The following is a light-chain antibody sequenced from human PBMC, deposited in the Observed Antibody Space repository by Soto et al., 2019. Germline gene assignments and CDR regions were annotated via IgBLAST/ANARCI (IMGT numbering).Light chain of an antibody. Sequence: QSVLTQPASVSGSPGQSITISCTGTSSDVGRYKYVSWYQHHPGKAPKLMIYDVSNRPSGVSNRFSGSKSGNTASLTISGLQAEDEADYYCSSYTSSMANVFGTGTQLTVL. V-gene: IGLV2-14*03. J-gene: IGLJ1*01. CDR1: SSDVGRYKY. CDR3: SSYTSSMANV. CDR2: DVS.